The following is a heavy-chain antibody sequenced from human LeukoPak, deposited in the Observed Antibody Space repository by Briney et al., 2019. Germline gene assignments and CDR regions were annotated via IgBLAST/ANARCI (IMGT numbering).Heavy chain of an antibody. D-gene: IGHD6-6*01. CDR1: GFTFSDYY. V-gene: IGHV3-11*04. CDR2: ISSSGSTI. CDR3: ASARSSSSYYFDY. J-gene: IGHJ4*02. Sequence: PGGSLRLSCAASGFTFSDYYMSWIRQAPGKGLEWVSYISSSGSTIYYADSVKGRFTISRGNAKNSLYLQMNSLRAEDTAVYYCASARSSSSYYFDYWGQGTPVTVSS.